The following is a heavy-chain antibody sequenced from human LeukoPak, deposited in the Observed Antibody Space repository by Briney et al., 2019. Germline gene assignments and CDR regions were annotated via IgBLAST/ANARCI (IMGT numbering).Heavy chain of an antibody. CDR1: GFTFSTYE. CDR3: ARDARGFDY. V-gene: IGHV3-48*03. Sequence: GGSLRLSCAASGFTFSTYEMNWVRQAPGKGLEWVSYISSSGRIIYYTDSAKGRFTISRDNAKNSLYLQMNSLSAEDTAEYYCARDARGFDYWGQGTLVTVSS. CDR2: ISSSGRII. J-gene: IGHJ4*02.